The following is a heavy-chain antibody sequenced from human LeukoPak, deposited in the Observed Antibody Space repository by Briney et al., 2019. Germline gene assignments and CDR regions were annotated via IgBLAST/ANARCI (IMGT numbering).Heavy chain of an antibody. V-gene: IGHV3-48*01. J-gene: IGHJ4*02. CDR2: ISSGSSAR. Sequence: PGGSLRLSCAASGFTFSSHSMNWVRQTPGKGLEWVSYISSGSSARYYADSVKGRFTISRDDARNSLYLQMNSLRAEDTAVYYCARASQTRGSYPFDYWGQGTLVTVSS. CDR3: ARASQTRGSYPFDY. CDR1: GFTFSSHS. D-gene: IGHD1-26*01.